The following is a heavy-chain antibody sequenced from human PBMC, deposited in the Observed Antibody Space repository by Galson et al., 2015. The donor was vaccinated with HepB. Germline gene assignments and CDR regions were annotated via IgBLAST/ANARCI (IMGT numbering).Heavy chain of an antibody. CDR2: IIPIFGTA. Sequence: SVKVSCKASGGTFSSYAISWVRQAPGQGLEWMGGIIPIFGTANYAQKFQGRVTITADKSTSTAYMELSSLRSEDTAVYYCARDAPYSSSWYYYYGMDVWGQGTTVTVSS. J-gene: IGHJ6*02. CDR1: GGTFSSYA. CDR3: ARDAPYSSSWYYYYGMDV. V-gene: IGHV1-69*06. D-gene: IGHD6-13*01.